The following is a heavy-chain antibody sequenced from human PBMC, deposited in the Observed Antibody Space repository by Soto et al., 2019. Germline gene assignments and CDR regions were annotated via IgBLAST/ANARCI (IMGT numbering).Heavy chain of an antibody. CDR1: GFTFSSYA. CDR2: ISGSGGST. CDR3: TTATGTYCSSTSCYFYYGMDV. J-gene: IGHJ6*02. V-gene: IGHV3-23*01. Sequence: GGSLRLSCAASGFTFSSYAMSWVRQAPGKGLEWVSAISGSGGSTYYADSVKGRFTISRDNSKNTLYLQMNSLRAEDTAVYYCTTATGTYCSSTSCYFYYGMDVWGQGTTVTVSS. D-gene: IGHD2-2*01.